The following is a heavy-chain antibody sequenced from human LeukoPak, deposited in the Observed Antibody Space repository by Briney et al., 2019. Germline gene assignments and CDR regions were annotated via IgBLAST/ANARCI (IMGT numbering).Heavy chain of an antibody. CDR1: GGSISSYY. V-gene: IGHV4-4*07. D-gene: IGHD3-22*01. J-gene: IGHJ4*02. Sequence: SETLSLTCTVSGGSISSYYWSWIRQPAGKGLEWIGRIYTSGSTNYNPSLKSRVTISVDTSKNQFSLKLSSVTAADTAVYYCAGDPYYYDSSGYRGYWGQGTLVTVSS. CDR3: AGDPYYYDSSGYRGY. CDR2: IYTSGST.